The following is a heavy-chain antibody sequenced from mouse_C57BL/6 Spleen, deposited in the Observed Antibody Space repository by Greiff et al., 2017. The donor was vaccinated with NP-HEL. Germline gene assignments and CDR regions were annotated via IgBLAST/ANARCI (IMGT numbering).Heavy chain of an antibody. CDR3: AGPYFDD. CDR2: ISYDGSN. V-gene: IGHV3-6*01. Sequence: EVKLMESGPGLVKPSQSLSLTCSVTGYSITSGYYWNWIRQFPGNKLEWMGYISYDGSNNYNPSLKNRISITRDTSKNQFFLKLNSVTTEDTATYYCAGPYFDDWGQGTTLTVSS. J-gene: IGHJ2*01. CDR1: GYSITSGYY.